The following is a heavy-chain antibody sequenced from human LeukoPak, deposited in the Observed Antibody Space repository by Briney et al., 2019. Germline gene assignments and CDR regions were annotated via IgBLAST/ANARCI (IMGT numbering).Heavy chain of an antibody. J-gene: IGHJ4*02. CDR3: ARGSYYNSFDY. Sequence: SETLSLTRTVSGGSHSSGGYYWSWIRQPPGKGLEWIGYIYYSGSTYYNPSLKSRVTISVGTSKNQFSLKMSSVTAEDTAVYYCARGSYYNSFDYWGQGTLVTVSS. CDR2: IYYSGST. V-gene: IGHV4-31*03. D-gene: IGHD3-10*01. CDR1: GGSHSSGGYY.